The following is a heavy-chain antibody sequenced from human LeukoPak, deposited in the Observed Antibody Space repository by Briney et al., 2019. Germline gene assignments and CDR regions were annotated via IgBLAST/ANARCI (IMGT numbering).Heavy chain of an antibody. CDR3: ASLLWFGELLSDSRAFDI. V-gene: IGHV1-2*02. D-gene: IGHD3-10*01. CDR1: GYTFTGYY. CDR2: INPNSGGT. Sequence: ASVKVSCKASGYTFTGYYMHWVRQAPGQGLEWMGWINPNSGGTNYAQKFQGRVTMTRDTSISTAYMELSRLRSDDTAVYYCASLLWFGELLSDSRAFDIWGQGTMVTVSS. J-gene: IGHJ3*02.